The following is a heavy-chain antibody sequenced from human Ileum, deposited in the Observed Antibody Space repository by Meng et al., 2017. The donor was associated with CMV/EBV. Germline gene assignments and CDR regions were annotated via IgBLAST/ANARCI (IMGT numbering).Heavy chain of an antibody. V-gene: IGHV6-1*01. J-gene: IGHJ5*02. D-gene: IGHD1-26*01. CDR3: ARSGSYYLDP. CDR1: GDSVSSNTAA. CDR2: TYYRSQWNN. Sequence: SQTRSLTGAISGDSVSSNTAAWNWIRQSPSRGLEWLGKTYYRSQWNNAYALSVKSRITINPDTSKNQFSLQLNSVTPEDTAVYYCARSGSYYLDPWGQGTLVTVSS.